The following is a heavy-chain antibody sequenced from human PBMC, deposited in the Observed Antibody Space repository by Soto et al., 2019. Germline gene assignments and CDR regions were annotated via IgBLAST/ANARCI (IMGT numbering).Heavy chain of an antibody. D-gene: IGHD6-13*01. CDR2: IKQDGSEK. V-gene: IGHV3-7*03. Sequence: GGSLSLSCIISGLLFSAKWLSWVRPAPGKGLEWVANIKQDGSEKYYVDSVEGRFTISRDNADDSLYLQMNSLRADDTAGYYCTTLSSTWPTGGDYWGQGTRVTVSA. CDR1: GLLFSAKW. J-gene: IGHJ4*02. CDR3: TTLSSTWPTGGDY.